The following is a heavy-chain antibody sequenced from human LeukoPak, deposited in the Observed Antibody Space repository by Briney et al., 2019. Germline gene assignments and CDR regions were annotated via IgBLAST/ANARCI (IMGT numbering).Heavy chain of an antibody. CDR3: AKDRGRRWLQFFDAFDI. Sequence: GGSLRLSCAASGFTFDYYAMHWVRQAPGKGLEWLSLLSGGGGSTYYADSVKGRFTISRDNSKNSLYLQMNSLRTEDTALYYCAKDRGRRWLQFFDAFDIWGQGTMVTVSS. CDR2: LSGGGGST. V-gene: IGHV3-43*02. D-gene: IGHD5-24*01. J-gene: IGHJ3*02. CDR1: GFTFDYYA.